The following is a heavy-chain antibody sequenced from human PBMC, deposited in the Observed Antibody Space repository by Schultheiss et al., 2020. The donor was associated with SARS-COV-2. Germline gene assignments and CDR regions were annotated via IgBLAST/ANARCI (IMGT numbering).Heavy chain of an antibody. Sequence: SETLSLTCTVSGGSISSYYWSWIRQPPGKGLEWIGYFHYSGSPTYNPSLKSRVTISVDTSKNQFSLKLSSVTAADTAVYYCARSGYYYSFLIYWGQGTLVTVSS. CDR2: FHYSGSP. J-gene: IGHJ4*02. D-gene: IGHD3-22*01. V-gene: IGHV4-59*12. CDR3: ARSGYYYSFLIY. CDR1: GGSISSYY.